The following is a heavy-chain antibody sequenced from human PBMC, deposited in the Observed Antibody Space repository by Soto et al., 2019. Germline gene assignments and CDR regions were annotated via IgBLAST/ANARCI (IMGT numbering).Heavy chain of an antibody. CDR2: IYYSGST. V-gene: IGHV4-59*01. J-gene: IGHJ4*02. D-gene: IGHD4-17*01. CDR3: ARDYGDYFDF. CDR1: GGSISSYY. Sequence: QVQLQESGPGLVKPSETLSLTCTVSGGSISSYYWSWIRQPPGKGLEWIGYIYYSGSTNYNPSLKSRVTIXXDTSKHHFSLKLSSVTAADTAVYYCARDYGDYFDFWGQGTLVTVSS.